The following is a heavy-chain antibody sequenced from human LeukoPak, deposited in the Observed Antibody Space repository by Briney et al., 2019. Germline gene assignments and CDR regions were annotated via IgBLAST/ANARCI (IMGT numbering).Heavy chain of an antibody. V-gene: IGHV4-39*07. Sequence: PSETLSLTCTVSGGSISSSSYYWGWIRQPPGKGLEWIGSIYYSGSTYYNPSLKSRVTISVDTSKNQFSLKLSSVTAADTAVYYCARDGSGSYSEYDYWGQGTLVTVSS. J-gene: IGHJ4*02. CDR1: GGSISSSSYY. CDR3: ARDGSGSYSEYDY. CDR2: IYYSGST. D-gene: IGHD1-26*01.